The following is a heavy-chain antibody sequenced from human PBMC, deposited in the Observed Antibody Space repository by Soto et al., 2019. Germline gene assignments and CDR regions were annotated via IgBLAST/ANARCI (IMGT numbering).Heavy chain of an antibody. CDR1: GYSFTSYG. V-gene: IGHV1-18*01. CDR2: ISAYNGNT. CDR3: ARDSPATVTSNRPLDP. Sequence: QVQLVQPGAEVKKPGASVKVSCKASGYSFTSYGISWVRQAPGQGLEWMGWISAYNGNTNYAQKLQGRVTMTTDTSTSTVDMERRSLTSDDTAVYYCARDSPATVTSNRPLDPWGQGTLVTVSS. J-gene: IGHJ5*02. D-gene: IGHD4-17*01.